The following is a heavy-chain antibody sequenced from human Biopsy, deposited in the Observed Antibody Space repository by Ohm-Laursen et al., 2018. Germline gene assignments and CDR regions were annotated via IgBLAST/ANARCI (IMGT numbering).Heavy chain of an antibody. CDR2: ISYSRDT. D-gene: IGHD6-19*01. CDR1: GGSISGSS. CDR3: AKHGSGWTGDDAFHI. J-gene: IGHJ3*02. Sequence: GTLSLTCTVSGGSISGSSWSWIRQAPGKGLEWIGYISYSRDTNYNPSLKSRITISVDTSKNQFSLKLTSVTAADTAVYYCAKHGSGWTGDDAFHIWGQGTMVTVSS. V-gene: IGHV4-59*08.